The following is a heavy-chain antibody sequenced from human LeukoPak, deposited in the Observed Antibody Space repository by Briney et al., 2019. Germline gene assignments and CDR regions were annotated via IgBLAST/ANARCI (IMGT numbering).Heavy chain of an antibody. CDR2: ISYDGSNK. D-gene: IGHD3-10*01. J-gene: IGHJ4*02. CDR3: AKGDIGFGELYVPPSYFDY. Sequence: PGRSLRLSCAAPGFTFSSYGMHWVRQAPGKGLEWVAVISYDGSNKYYADSVKGRFTISRDNSKDTLYLQMNSPRAEDTAVYYCAKGDIGFGELYVPPSYFDYWGQGTLVTVSS. CDR1: GFTFSSYG. V-gene: IGHV3-30*18.